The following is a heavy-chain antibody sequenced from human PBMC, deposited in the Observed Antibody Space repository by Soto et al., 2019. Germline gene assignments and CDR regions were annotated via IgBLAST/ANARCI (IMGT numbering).Heavy chain of an antibody. Sequence: QVQLQESGPGLVKPSQTLSLTCSVSGGSISSAAYYWSWIRQHPGKGLEWIGYISYSGSTNYNPSLQSRVTISIDTSKTHFSLKLTSVTAADTAVYYCARGTVALLASWGQGTLVTVSS. CDR2: ISYSGST. J-gene: IGHJ5*02. CDR1: GGSISSAAYY. CDR3: ARGTVALLAS. D-gene: IGHD6-19*01. V-gene: IGHV4-31*03.